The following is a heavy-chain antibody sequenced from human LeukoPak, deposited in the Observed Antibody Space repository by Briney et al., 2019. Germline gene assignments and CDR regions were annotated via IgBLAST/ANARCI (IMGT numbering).Heavy chain of an antibody. J-gene: IGHJ6*02. Sequence: GGSLRLSCAASGFTFRSYSMNWVRQAPGKGLECVSYISSGSSTIYYADSVKGRFTISRDNAKNSLYLQMNSLRAEDTAVYYCARVQAGTPPGDYYYYYGMDVWGQGTTVTVSS. D-gene: IGHD6-19*01. CDR3: ARVQAGTPPGDYYYYYGMDV. V-gene: IGHV3-48*01. CDR1: GFTFRSYS. CDR2: ISSGSSTI.